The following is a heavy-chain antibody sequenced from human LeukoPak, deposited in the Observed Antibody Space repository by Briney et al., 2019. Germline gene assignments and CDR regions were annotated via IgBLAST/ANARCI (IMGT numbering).Heavy chain of an antibody. J-gene: IGHJ4*02. CDR2: INWNGGGT. CDR1: GYSFKDYG. Sequence: GGSLRLSCAATGYSFKDYGMHWVRQPPGKGLEWVSAINWNGGGTDYADSVKGRFTIFRDNAKNSLYLQMNSLRVEDTAVYYCAREGRVSGYDFDCWGQGTLVTVSS. D-gene: IGHD5-12*01. CDR3: AREGRVSGYDFDC. V-gene: IGHV3-20*04.